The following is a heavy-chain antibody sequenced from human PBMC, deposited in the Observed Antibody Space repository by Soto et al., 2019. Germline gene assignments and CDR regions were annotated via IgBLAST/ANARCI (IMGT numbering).Heavy chain of an antibody. CDR1: GYRFTSYW. Sequence: GESLKISCKGSGYRFTSYWIGWVRPMPGKGLEWMGIIYPGDSDTRYSPSFQGQVTISADKSISTAYLQWSSLKASDTAMYYCARRQSRYYDFWSGYPPHGMDVWGQGTTVTVSS. J-gene: IGHJ6*02. D-gene: IGHD3-3*01. CDR3: ARRQSRYYDFWSGYPPHGMDV. CDR2: IYPGDSDT. V-gene: IGHV5-51*01.